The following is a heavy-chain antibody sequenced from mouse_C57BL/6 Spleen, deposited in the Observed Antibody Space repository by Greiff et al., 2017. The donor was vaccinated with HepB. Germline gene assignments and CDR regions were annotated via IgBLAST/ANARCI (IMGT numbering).Heavy chain of an antibody. CDR3: ARQDYDWYFDV. J-gene: IGHJ1*03. V-gene: IGHV5-6*01. D-gene: IGHD2-4*01. CDR1: GFTFSSYG. Sequence: EVQRVESGGDLVKPGGSLKLSCAASGFTFSSYGMSWVRQTPDKRLEWVATISSGGSYTYYPDSVKGRFTISRDNAKNTLYLQMSSLKSEDTAMYYCARQDYDWYFDVWGTGTTVTVSS. CDR2: ISSGGSYT.